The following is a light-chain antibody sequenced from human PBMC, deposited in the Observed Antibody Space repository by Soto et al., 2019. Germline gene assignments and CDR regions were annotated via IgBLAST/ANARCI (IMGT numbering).Light chain of an antibody. CDR2: WAS. Sequence: DIVMTQSPDSLAVSLGERATINCKASQSVFYTSVNKDYLAWYQHKEGHPPKLLIYWASTRESGVPDRFSGSGSGTDFTLTIRNLQAEDVAVYFCQQYFSTPRTFGQGTKV. CDR1: QSVFYTSVNKDY. V-gene: IGKV4-1*01. CDR3: QQYFSTPRT. J-gene: IGKJ1*01.